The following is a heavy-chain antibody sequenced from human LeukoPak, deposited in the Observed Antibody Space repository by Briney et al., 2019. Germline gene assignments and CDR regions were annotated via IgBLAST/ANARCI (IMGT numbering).Heavy chain of an antibody. Sequence: SETLSLTCTVSGGSISSYYWSWIRQPPGKGLEWIGYIYYSGSTNYNPSLKSRVTISVVTSKNQFSLKLSSVTAADAAVYYCARVRDGYCSSTSCRGWFDPWGQGTLVTVSS. CDR1: GGSISSYY. CDR3: ARVRDGYCSSTSCRGWFDP. V-gene: IGHV4-59*08. CDR2: IYYSGST. D-gene: IGHD2-2*01. J-gene: IGHJ5*02.